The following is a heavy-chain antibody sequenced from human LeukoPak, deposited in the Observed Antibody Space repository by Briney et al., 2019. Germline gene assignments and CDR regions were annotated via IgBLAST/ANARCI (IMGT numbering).Heavy chain of an antibody. J-gene: IGHJ6*02. V-gene: IGHV3-23*01. CDR3: ARDRYGMDV. Sequence: GGSLRLSCAASGFTFSSCAMGWVRQATGKGLEWVSAISGSGGSTYYADSVKGRFTISRDNSKNTLYLQMNSLRAEDTAVYYCARDRYGMDVWGQGTTVTVSS. CDR1: GFTFSSCA. CDR2: ISGSGGST.